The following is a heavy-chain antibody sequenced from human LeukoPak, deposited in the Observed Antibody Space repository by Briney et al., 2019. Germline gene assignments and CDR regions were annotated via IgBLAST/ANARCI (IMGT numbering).Heavy chain of an antibody. V-gene: IGHV1-18*01. Sequence: GASVKVSFQASGYTFTSYGISWVRQAPGQGLEWMGWISAYNGNTNYAQKLQGRVTMTTDTSTTTAYMELRSLRSDDTAVYYCATYNIAAPHLPFDHWGQGTLDSVSS. CDR3: ATYNIAAPHLPFDH. D-gene: IGHD6-6*01. J-gene: IGHJ4*02. CDR1: GYTFTSYG. CDR2: ISAYNGNT.